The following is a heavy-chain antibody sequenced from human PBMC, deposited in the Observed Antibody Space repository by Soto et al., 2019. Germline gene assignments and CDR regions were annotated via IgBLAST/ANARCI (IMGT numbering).Heavy chain of an antibody. Sequence: SETLSLTCAVYGGSFSGYYWSWIRQPPGKGLEWIGYIYHSGSTYYNPSLKSRVTISVDRSKNQFSLKLSSVTAADTAVYYCARSLRGWLNAPRYWGQGTLVTVSS. J-gene: IGHJ4*02. D-gene: IGHD6-19*01. CDR3: ARSLRGWLNAPRY. V-gene: IGHV4-30-2*01. CDR1: GGSFSGYY. CDR2: IYHSGST.